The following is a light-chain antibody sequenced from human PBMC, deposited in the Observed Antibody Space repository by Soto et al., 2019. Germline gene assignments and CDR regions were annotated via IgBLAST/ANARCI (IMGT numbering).Light chain of an antibody. CDR1: QSINNW. V-gene: IGKV1-5*03. CDR2: RMS. J-gene: IGKJ1*01. CDR3: QQYDTYSRT. Sequence: DIQMTQSPSTLSASVGDRVTITCRASQSINNWLAWYQQKPGKAPKLLIYRMSSLESGVPSRCSGSGSGTEFTLTISSLQPDDFATYYCQQYDTYSRTFGQGTKVEIK.